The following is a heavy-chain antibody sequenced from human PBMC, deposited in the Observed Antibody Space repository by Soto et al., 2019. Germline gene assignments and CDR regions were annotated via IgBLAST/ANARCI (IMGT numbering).Heavy chain of an antibody. Sequence: GGSLRLSCAASGFTFSRYWMSWVRQAPGRGLEWVANIKQDGSEKYYVASVKGRFTMSKDNVKNSLYLQMNSQRAEDTALYYCARVRYGGNSYYFDYWGQGTQVTVSS. CDR3: ARVRYGGNSYYFDY. CDR1: GFTFSRYW. V-gene: IGHV3-7*03. J-gene: IGHJ4*02. CDR2: IKQDGSEK. D-gene: IGHD4-17*01.